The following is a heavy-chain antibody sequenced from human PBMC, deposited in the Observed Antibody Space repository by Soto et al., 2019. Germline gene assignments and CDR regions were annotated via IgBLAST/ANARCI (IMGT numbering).Heavy chain of an antibody. V-gene: IGHV1-24*01. CDR3: ATDARWLQYHVSLPGFDY. J-gene: IGHJ4*02. CDR1: GYTLTELS. CDR2: FDPEDGET. Sequence: ASVKVSCKVSGYTLTELSMHWVRQAPGKGLEWMGGFDPEDGETIYAQKFQGRVTMTEDTSTDTAYMELSSLRSEDTAVYYCATDARWLQYHVSLPGFDYWGQGTLVTVSS. D-gene: IGHD5-12*01.